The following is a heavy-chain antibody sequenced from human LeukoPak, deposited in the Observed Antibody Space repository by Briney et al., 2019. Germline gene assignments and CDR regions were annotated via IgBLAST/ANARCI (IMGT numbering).Heavy chain of an antibody. J-gene: IGHJ5*02. CDR2: INPSGGGT. CDR3: ARDGCSSSTCSHGGNWFDP. Sequence: ASVKVSCKASGYTFTNYYMHWVRQAPGRGLEWMGIINPSGGGTNYAQKFQGRVTMTRDTSTTTFYMELSSLGSEDTAVYYCARDGCSSSTCSHGGNWFDPWGQGTLVTVSS. V-gene: IGHV1-46*01. D-gene: IGHD2-2*01. CDR1: GYTFTNYY.